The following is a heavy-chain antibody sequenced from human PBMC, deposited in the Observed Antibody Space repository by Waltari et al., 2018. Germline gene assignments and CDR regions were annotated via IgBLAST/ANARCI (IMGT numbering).Heavy chain of an antibody. D-gene: IGHD2-21*02. CDR3: ARGRAFGAFLAYCGGDCYSAVAFVI. CDR2: IIPIFGTA. V-gene: IGHV1-69*01. CDR1: GGTFSSYA. Sequence: QVQLVQSGAEVKKPGSSVKVSCKASGGTFSSYAISWVRQAPGQGLEWMGGIIPIFGTANYAQKFQGRVTITADESTSTAYMELSSLRSEDTAVYYCARGRAFGAFLAYCGGDCYSAVAFVIWGQGTMVTVSS. J-gene: IGHJ3*02.